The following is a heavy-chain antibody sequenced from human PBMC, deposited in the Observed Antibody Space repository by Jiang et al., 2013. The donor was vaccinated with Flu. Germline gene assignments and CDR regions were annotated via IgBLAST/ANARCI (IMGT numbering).Heavy chain of an antibody. V-gene: IGHV3-30*03. J-gene: IGHJ4*02. CDR2: ISYDRSDI. D-gene: IGHD3-16*01. CDR1: GFTFSSYG. CDR3: VREYETYSFDY. Sequence: VQLVESGGGLVQPGRSLRLSCAASGFTFSSYGMHWVRQAPGKGLEWVSFISYDRSDIYYADSVKGRFTISRDNFKSTLFLQMNSLRAEDTAVYFCVREYETYSFDYWGQGTLVTVSS.